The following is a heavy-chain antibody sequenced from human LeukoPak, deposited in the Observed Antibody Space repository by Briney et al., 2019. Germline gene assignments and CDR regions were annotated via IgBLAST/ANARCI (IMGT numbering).Heavy chain of an antibody. CDR1: GFTFSSYS. D-gene: IGHD3-10*01. CDR2: ISSSSSTI. V-gene: IGHV3-48*01. Sequence: GGSLRLSCAASGFTFSSYSMNWVRQAPGKGLEWVSYISSSSSTIYYADSVKGRFTISRDNAKNSLYLQMNSLRAEDTAVYYCARDEGYYYGSGSNFDYWGQGTLVTVSS. CDR3: ARDEGYYYGSGSNFDY. J-gene: IGHJ4*02.